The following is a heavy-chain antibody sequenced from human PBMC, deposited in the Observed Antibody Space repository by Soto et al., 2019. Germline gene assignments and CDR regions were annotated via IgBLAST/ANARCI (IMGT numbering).Heavy chain of an antibody. CDR3: ARDRHPYSTKYYFDY. CDR1: GFTFSTYA. Sequence: GRSLRLSCRASGFTFSTYAMNWVRQPPGKGLEWVASISGGSAYTYYADSVQGRFTTSRDNSNNTLNLQMNTLSAEDTAVYYCARDRHPYSTKYYFDYWGQGTLVTVSS. CDR2: ISGGSAYT. D-gene: IGHD2-2*01. V-gene: IGHV3-23*01. J-gene: IGHJ4*02.